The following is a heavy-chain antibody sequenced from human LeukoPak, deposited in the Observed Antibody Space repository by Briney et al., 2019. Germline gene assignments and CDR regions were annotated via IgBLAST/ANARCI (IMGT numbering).Heavy chain of an antibody. Sequence: GGSLRLSCAASGFSVSNYYMSWVRQAPGKGLEWVSVIYSGGSTYYADSVKGRFTVSRDNSKNTLYLQMNSLRAEDTAVYYCARAVSDYSRNFDYWGQGTLVTVSS. CDR2: IYSGGST. V-gene: IGHV3-66*01. CDR1: GFSVSNYY. J-gene: IGHJ4*02. CDR3: ARAVSDYSRNFDY. D-gene: IGHD4-17*01.